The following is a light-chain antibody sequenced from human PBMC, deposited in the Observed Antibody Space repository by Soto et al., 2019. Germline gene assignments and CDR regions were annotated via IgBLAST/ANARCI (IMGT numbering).Light chain of an antibody. CDR3: QVWDSRDDHRV. CDR1: RIGSKS. V-gene: IGLV3-21*02. CDR2: DDS. Sequence: SSELTQPPSVSLAPGQTAMITCGGNRIGSKSVHWFQQKPGQAPVLVVHDDSDRPSGIPERFSGSNSGGTATLTISRVEAGDEADYYCQVWDSRDDHRVFGGGTQLTVL. J-gene: IGLJ2*01.